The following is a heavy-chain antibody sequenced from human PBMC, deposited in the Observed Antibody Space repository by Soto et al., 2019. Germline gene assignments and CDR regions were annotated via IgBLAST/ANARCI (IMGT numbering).Heavy chain of an antibody. V-gene: IGHV4-4*07. CDR1: GGSIKNYY. J-gene: IGHJ4*02. CDR2: IYSTGST. CDR3: AGLRGYAGSPIDY. Sequence: SETLSITCTVSGGSIKNYYWSWIRQPAGKGLEWIGRIYSTGSTNYNASLKSRATMSVDTPKNQFSLRLSSVTTADTAVYYCAGLRGYAGSPIDYWGQGTLVTVSS. D-gene: IGHD2-15*01.